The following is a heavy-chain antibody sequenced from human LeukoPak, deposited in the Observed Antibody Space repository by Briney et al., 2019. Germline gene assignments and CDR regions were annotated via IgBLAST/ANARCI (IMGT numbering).Heavy chain of an antibody. CDR3: ARDASLEGESHYCMDV. J-gene: IGHJ6*02. D-gene: IGHD3-16*01. CDR2: IIPIFGIA. Sequence: ASVKVSCKASGGTFSSYAISWVRQAPGQGLEWMGRIIPIFGIANYAQKFQGRVTITADKSTSTAYMELSSLRSEDTAVYYCARDASLEGESHYCMDVWGQGTTVTVSS. CDR1: GGTFSSYA. V-gene: IGHV1-69*04.